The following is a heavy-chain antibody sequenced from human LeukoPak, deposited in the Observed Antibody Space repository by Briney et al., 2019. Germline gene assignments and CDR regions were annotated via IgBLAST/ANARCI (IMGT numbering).Heavy chain of an antibody. CDR3: AKAGQRAVAGTVSFDY. D-gene: IGHD6-19*01. J-gene: IGHJ4*02. CDR2: ISGSGGST. CDR1: GFTFSSYA. Sequence: GGSLRLSCAASGFTFSSYAMSWVRQAPGKGLEWVSAISGSGGSTHYADSVKGRFTISRDNSKNTLYLQMNSLRAEDTAVYYCAKAGQRAVAGTVSFDYWGQGTLVTVSS. V-gene: IGHV3-23*01.